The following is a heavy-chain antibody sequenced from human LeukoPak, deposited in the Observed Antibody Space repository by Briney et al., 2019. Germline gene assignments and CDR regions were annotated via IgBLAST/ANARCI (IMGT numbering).Heavy chain of an antibody. CDR3: ARAAPRDCTNGICWVDY. D-gene: IGHD2-8*01. J-gene: IGHJ4*02. V-gene: IGHV1-18*01. CDR2: INANNGNT. CDR1: GYSFTNYG. Sequence: VAAVQDSCKGSGYSFTNYGLTWVRQARGQGREWMGWINANNGNTNYAQRHQGRVNMTIDTSTNTAYMELRSLRSDDTAVYYCARAAPRDCTNGICWVDYWGQGTLVTVSS.